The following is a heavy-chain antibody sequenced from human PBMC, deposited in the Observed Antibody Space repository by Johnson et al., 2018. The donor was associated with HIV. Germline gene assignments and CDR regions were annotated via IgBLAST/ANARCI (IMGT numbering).Heavy chain of an antibody. J-gene: IGHJ3*02. D-gene: IGHD2-2*01. CDR3: AREGGDCSSTSCYQDAFDI. CDR2: IRGSGGSI. CDR1: GFTFSSYT. V-gene: IGHV3-23*04. Sequence: MLLVESGGGLVQPGGSLRLSCAASGFTFSSYTMSWVRQAPGKGLEWVSRIRGSGGSIFYADSVKGRFTISRDNSKNTLYLQMNSLRAEDTAIYYCAREGGDCSSTSCYQDAFDIWGQGTMVTVSS.